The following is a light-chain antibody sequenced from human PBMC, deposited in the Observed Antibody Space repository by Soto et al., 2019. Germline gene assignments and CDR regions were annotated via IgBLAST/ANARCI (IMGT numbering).Light chain of an antibody. CDR1: SSDVGAYKN. V-gene: IGLV2-8*01. CDR2: EVS. J-gene: IGLJ3*02. Sequence: QSALTQPPSASGSPGQSVTIACTGTSSDVGAYKNVSWYQQYPGKAPKLMIYEVSKWPSGVPDRFSGSKSGNTASLTVSGLQAEDEADYYCTSYVGSNIWVFGGGTKLTVL. CDR3: TSYVGSNIWV.